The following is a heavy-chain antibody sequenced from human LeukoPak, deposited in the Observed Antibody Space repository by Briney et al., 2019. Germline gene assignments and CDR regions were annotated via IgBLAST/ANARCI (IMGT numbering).Heavy chain of an antibody. CDR1: GGTFSRYT. CDR3: ASHGSGTYGSFDY. V-gene: IGHV1-69*06. Sequence: SVKVSCKASGGTFSRYTISWVRQAPGQGLEWMGGIIPLFGTANYAQKFQGRVTITADKSTTTAYMELSSLRSEDTAVYYCASHGSGTYGSFDYWGQGALVTVSS. D-gene: IGHD3-10*01. J-gene: IGHJ4*02. CDR2: IIPLFGTA.